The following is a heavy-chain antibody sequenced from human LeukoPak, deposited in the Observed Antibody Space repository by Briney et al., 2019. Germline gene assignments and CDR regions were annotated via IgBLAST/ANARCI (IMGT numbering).Heavy chain of an antibody. CDR1: GFTFSNAW. Sequence: KPGGSLRLSCAASGFTFSNAWMSWVRQAPGKGLEWVGRIRSKTDGGSIEYGAPVKGGFTISRDDSKNTMDLQMNSLTTEDTAVYYCTTGRVLWGQGTLVTVSS. CDR2: IRSKTDGGSI. CDR3: TTGRVL. V-gene: IGHV3-15*01. J-gene: IGHJ4*02.